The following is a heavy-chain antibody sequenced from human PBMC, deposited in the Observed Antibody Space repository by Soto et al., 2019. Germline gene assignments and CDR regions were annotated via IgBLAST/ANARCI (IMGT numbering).Heavy chain of an antibody. D-gene: IGHD1-1*01. V-gene: IGHV4-34*01. Sequence: SETLSLTCAVYGGSFSGNYWSWIRQPPGKGLEWIGEINHSGSTNYILPLKSRVTISVDTSKNQSSLKLRSVTAADTAVYYCARGHGWNASDDPFDYCGQGPLVT. CDR1: GGSFSGNY. J-gene: IGHJ4*02. CDR3: ARGHGWNASDDPFDY. CDR2: INHSGST.